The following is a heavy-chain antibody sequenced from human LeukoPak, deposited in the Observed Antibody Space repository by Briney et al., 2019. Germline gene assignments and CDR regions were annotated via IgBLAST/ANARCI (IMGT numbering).Heavy chain of an antibody. D-gene: IGHD1-14*01. V-gene: IGHV1-18*01. CDR1: GYSFTSYA. Sequence: ASVKVSCKASGYSFTSYAMNWVRQAPGQGLEWVGWISGYNGDTNYAQKLQGRVTMTTDTSTSTAYMDLRNLRFDDTAVYFCARRPRSYYYGMDVWGQGTTVTVSS. CDR3: ARRPRSYYYGMDV. CDR2: ISGYNGDT. J-gene: IGHJ6*02.